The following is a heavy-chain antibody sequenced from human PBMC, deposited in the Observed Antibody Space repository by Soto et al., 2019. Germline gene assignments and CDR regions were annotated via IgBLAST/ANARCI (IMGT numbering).Heavy chain of an antibody. Sequence: QVQVQESGPGLVKPSETLSLTCTVSGGSISNYYWSWIRQSPGKGLEWIANIYHSGTTNYNLSLKGRASISIDSSKNQVSLRLKSVTAADTAVYYCARGGYRTLAWFDPWGQGTLVTVSS. J-gene: IGHJ5*02. CDR2: IYHSGTT. D-gene: IGHD5-18*01. CDR3: ARGGYRTLAWFDP. CDR1: GGSISNYY. V-gene: IGHV4-59*01.